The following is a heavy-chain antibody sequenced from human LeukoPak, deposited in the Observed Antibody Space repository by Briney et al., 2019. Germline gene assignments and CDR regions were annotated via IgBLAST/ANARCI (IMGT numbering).Heavy chain of an antibody. D-gene: IGHD4-17*01. V-gene: IGHV3-23*01. J-gene: IGHJ2*01. Sequence: GSLRLSCAASGFTFSSYAMSWVRPAPGKGLEWVSAVSIGGTNTYYADSGMGRFTISRDNSKNTLYLQMNSLRVEDTAVYYCAKDRTTVSYWYFDLWGRGTLVTVSS. CDR2: VSIGGTNT. CDR3: AKDRTTVSYWYFDL. CDR1: GFTFSSYA.